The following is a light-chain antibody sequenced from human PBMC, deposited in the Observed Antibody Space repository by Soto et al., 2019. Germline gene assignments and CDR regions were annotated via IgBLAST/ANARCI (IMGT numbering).Light chain of an antibody. Sequence: DIQVTQSPSSVSASVGDRVTITCRASQDINNWLAWYQQKPGKAPKLLIYTTSNLQSGVPSRFSGRGSGTHFTLTISSLQPEDFASYYWQQANSLPLTFGGGTKVEIK. V-gene: IGKV1D-12*01. J-gene: IGKJ4*01. CDR1: QDINNW. CDR3: QQANSLPLT. CDR2: TTS.